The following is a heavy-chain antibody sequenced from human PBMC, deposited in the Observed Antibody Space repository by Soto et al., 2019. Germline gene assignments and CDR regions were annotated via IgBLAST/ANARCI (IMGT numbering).Heavy chain of an antibody. J-gene: IGHJ4*02. CDR3: ARVGVTMVRGVISNYFDY. CDR1: GGSISSGGYY. CDR2: ISYSGST. Sequence: PSETLSLTCTVSGGSISSGGYYWSWIRQHPGKGLEWIGYISYSGSTYYNPSLKSRLTISVDTSKNQFSLKLSFVTAADTAVYYCARVGVTMVRGVISNYFDYWGQGTLVTVSS. D-gene: IGHD3-10*01. V-gene: IGHV4-31*03.